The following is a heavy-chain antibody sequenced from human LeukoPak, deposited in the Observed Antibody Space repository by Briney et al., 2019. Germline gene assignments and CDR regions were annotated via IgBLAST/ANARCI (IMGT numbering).Heavy chain of an antibody. CDR3: ARDSGDRGDY. V-gene: IGHV3-21*01. CDR1: GFTFSSYS. D-gene: IGHD7-27*01. Sequence: GGSLRLSCAASGFTFSSYSMNWVRQAPGKGLEWVSSISSSSSYIYYADSVKGRFTISRDNAKNSLYLQMNSLRAEDTAVYHCARDSGDRGDYWGQGTLVTVSS. CDR2: ISSSSSYI. J-gene: IGHJ4*02.